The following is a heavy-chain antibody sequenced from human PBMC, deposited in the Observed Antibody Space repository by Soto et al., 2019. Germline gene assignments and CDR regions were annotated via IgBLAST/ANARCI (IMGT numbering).Heavy chain of an antibody. CDR1: GFTFSSYA. J-gene: IGHJ4*02. D-gene: IGHD2-8*01. V-gene: IGHV3-23*01. CDR2: ISVSVSST. CDR3: AKARCTTSNCYVPDY. Sequence: PGGSLRLSCAASGFTFSSYAMNWVRQAPGKGLEWVSAISVSVSSTYYADSVKGRFTISRDNSKNTLYLQMNSLRAEDTAIYYCAKARCTTSNCYVPDYWGQGTLVTVSS.